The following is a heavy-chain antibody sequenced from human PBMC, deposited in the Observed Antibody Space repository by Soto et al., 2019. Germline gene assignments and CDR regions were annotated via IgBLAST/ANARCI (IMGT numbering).Heavy chain of an antibody. CDR1: GFTFSSYR. Sequence: ESGGGLVKPGGSLRLSCAASGFTFSSYRMNLVRQAPGKGLEWVSSISSSSYIYYADSVKGRFTISRDNAKNSLYLQMNSLRDEDTAVYYCARGYGDSNYGYFDLWGRGTLVTVSS. D-gene: IGHD4-17*01. CDR2: ISSSSYI. CDR3: ARGYGDSNYGYFDL. J-gene: IGHJ2*01. V-gene: IGHV3-21*01.